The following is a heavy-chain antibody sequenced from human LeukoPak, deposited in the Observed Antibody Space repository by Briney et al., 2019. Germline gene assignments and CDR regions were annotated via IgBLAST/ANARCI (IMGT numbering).Heavy chain of an antibody. D-gene: IGHD2-15*01. CDR1: GYTFTGYY. V-gene: IGHV1-46*01. J-gene: IGHJ4*01. CDR2: INPSGGST. CDR3: ARNVGSGFDY. Sequence: ASVKVSCKASGYTFTGYYMHWVRQAPGQGLEWMGFINPSGGSTSYAQKFLDRVTMTRDISTSTVYMELSSLRSEDTAVYYCARNVGSGFDYWGHGSLVTVSS.